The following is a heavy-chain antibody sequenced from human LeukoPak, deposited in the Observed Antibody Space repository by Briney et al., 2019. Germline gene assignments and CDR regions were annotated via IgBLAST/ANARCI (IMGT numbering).Heavy chain of an antibody. CDR1: GYTFTSYA. D-gene: IGHD3-22*01. Sequence: ASVKVSCKASGYTFTSYAMHWVRQAPGQRLEWMGWINAGNGNTKYSQKFQGRVTITRDTSASTAYMELSSLRSEDTAVYYCAREGMDYYDSSGYLGYWGQGTLVTVSS. CDR3: AREGMDYYDSSGYLGY. CDR2: INAGNGNT. V-gene: IGHV1-3*01. J-gene: IGHJ4*02.